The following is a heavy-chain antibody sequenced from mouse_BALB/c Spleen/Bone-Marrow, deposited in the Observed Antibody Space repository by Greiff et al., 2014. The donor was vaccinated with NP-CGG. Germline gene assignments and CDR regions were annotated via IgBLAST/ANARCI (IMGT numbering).Heavy chain of an antibody. CDR1: GFTFSSYA. J-gene: IGHJ1*01. D-gene: IGHD1-1*01. V-gene: IGHV5-9-3*01. CDR2: ISSGGSYT. CDR3: ARQDYYGSSPHWYFDV. Sequence: DVHLVESGGGLVKPGGSLKLSCAASGFTFSSYAMSWVRQTPEKRLEWVATISSGGSYTYYADSVKGRFTISRDTAKNTLYLQMSRLRSEDTAMYYCARQDYYGSSPHWYFDVWGAGTTVTVSS.